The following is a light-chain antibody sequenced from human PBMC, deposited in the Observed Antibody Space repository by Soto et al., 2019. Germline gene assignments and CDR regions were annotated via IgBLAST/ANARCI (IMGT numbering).Light chain of an antibody. J-gene: IGKJ4*01. V-gene: IGKV3-15*01. CDR3: QQYNDWPPQLT. Sequence: EIVMTQSPATLSVSVGERATLSCRASQTVSSKLAWYQQKPGQAPRLLIYGASTRATGIPARFTGSGSGTEFTLTISSLQSEDFAVYYCQQYNDWPPQLTFGGGXKV. CDR1: QTVSSK. CDR2: GAS.